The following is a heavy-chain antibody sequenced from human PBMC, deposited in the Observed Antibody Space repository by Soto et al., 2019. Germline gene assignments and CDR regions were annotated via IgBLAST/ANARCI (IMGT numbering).Heavy chain of an antibody. CDR1: GFTFSSYA. CDR2: ISYDGSNK. V-gene: IGHV3-30-3*01. J-gene: IGHJ6*02. CDR3: ASGYYGSGSYSFYGMDV. D-gene: IGHD3-10*01. Sequence: GGSLRLSCAASGFTFSSYAMHWVRQAPGEGLEWVAVISYDGSNKYYADSVKGRFTISRDNSKNTLYLQMNSLRAEDTAVYYCASGYYGSGSYSFYGMDVWGQGTTVTVSS.